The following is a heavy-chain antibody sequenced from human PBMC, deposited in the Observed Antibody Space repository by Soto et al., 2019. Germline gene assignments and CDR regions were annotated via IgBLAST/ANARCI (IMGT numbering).Heavy chain of an antibody. J-gene: IGHJ4*02. Sequence: PGGSLRLSCAASGFTFSSYAMHWVRQAPGKGLEWVAVISYDGSNKYYADSVKGRFTISRDNAKNSLYLQMNSLRAEDTAVYYCSRRRGGYYDSSGSFDYWGQGTLVTVSS. CDR3: SRRRGGYYDSSGSFDY. D-gene: IGHD3-22*01. CDR1: GFTFSSYA. V-gene: IGHV3-30-3*01. CDR2: ISYDGSNK.